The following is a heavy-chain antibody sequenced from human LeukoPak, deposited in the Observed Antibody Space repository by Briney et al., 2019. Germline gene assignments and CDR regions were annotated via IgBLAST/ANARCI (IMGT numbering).Heavy chain of an antibody. J-gene: IGHJ5*02. CDR3: AIEEFDFWSGYLNWFLP. V-gene: IGHV3-11*01. CDR2: ICSSGSTK. Sequence: GGSLRLSCAASGFIFSGYYMSRIRQAPGKGLEWVSFICSSGSTKYYADSVKGRFTISSHNAKNSLYLQMNSLKAEETAVYYCAIEEFDFWSGYLNWFLPWRQGTLVTVSS. D-gene: IGHD3-3*01. CDR1: GFIFSGYY.